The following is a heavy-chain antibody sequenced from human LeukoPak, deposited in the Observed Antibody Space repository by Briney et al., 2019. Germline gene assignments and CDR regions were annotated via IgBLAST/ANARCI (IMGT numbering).Heavy chain of an antibody. CDR3: ARGGVATHYFDY. D-gene: IGHD5-12*01. CDR1: GGTFSSYA. V-gene: IGHV1-69*05. J-gene: IGHJ4*02. CDR2: IIPIFGTA. Sequence: ASVKASCKASGGTFSSYAISWVRQAPGQGLEWMGGIIPIFGTANYAQKFQGRVTITTDETTSTAYMELSSLRSEDTAVYYCARGGVATHYFDYWGQGTLVTVSS.